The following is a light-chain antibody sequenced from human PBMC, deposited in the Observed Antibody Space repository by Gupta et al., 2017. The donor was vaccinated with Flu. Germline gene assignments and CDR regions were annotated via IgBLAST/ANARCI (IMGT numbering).Light chain of an antibody. CDR1: SNDVGLYDY. CDR3: PAFTSSTTFV. J-gene: IGLJ3*02. Sequence: SALTQPASGSGSPGQSITISCTGTSNDVGLYDYVSWYQQYPGKAPKLMIYEVTNRPSGISSRFSASKSGNTASLTISGLQEEDEAYYYCPAFTSSTTFVFGGGTKLTVL. CDR2: EVT. V-gene: IGLV2-14*01.